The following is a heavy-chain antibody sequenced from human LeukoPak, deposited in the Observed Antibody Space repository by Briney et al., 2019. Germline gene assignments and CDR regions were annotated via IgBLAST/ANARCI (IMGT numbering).Heavy chain of an antibody. J-gene: IGHJ3*01. D-gene: IGHD4-23*01. V-gene: IGHV1-69*10. CDR3: ARDPALEGTEDYRDFGGVESVDAFDV. CDR2: VIPMFDVT. Sequence: SVKVSCKASGGTFSSYALSWMRQAPGQGLEWMGRVIPMFDVTDYAQKFQGRVTITADTSTGTAYMELSSLTSDDTAMYYCARDPALEGTEDYRDFGGVESVDAFDVWGQGTMVTVFS. CDR1: GGTFSSYA.